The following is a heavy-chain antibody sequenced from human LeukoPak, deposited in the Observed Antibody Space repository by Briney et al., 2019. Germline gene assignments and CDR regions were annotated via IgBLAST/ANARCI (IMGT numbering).Heavy chain of an antibody. V-gene: IGHV4-39*07. J-gene: IGHJ5*01. Sequence: TSSETLSLTCTVSGGSISSSSYYWGWIRQPPGKGLEWIGSIYYSGSTYYNPSLKSRATISVDTSKNQFSLKLSSVTAADAAVYYCARSYGDLTTLDSWGQGTLVTVSS. CDR3: ARSYGDLTTLDS. D-gene: IGHD4-17*01. CDR2: IYYSGST. CDR1: GGSISSSSYY.